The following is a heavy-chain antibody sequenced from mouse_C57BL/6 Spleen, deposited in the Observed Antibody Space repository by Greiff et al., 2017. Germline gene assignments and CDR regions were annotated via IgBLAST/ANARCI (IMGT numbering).Heavy chain of an antibody. CDR3: ARHRYYGSSWYFDV. D-gene: IGHD1-1*01. CDR2: ISSGGSYT. J-gene: IGHJ1*03. V-gene: IGHV5-6*01. Sequence: EVQLVESGGDLVKPGGSLKLSCAASGFTFSSYGMSWVRQTPDKRLEWVATISSGGSYTYYPDSVKGRFTISRDNAKNTLYLQMSSLKSEDTAMYYCARHRYYGSSWYFDVWGTGTTVTVSS. CDR1: GFTFSSYG.